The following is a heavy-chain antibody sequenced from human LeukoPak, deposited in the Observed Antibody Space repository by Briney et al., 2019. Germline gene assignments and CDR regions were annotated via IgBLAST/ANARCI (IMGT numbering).Heavy chain of an antibody. Sequence: SVKVSCKASGGTFSSYAISWVRQAPGQGLGWMGGIIPIFGTANYAQKFQGRVTITADESTSTAYMELSSLRSEDTAVYYCARAARKDYDFWSGYPYWFDPWGQGTLVTVSS. CDR1: GGTFSSYA. CDR2: IIPIFGTA. V-gene: IGHV1-69*01. J-gene: IGHJ5*02. D-gene: IGHD3-3*01. CDR3: ARAARKDYDFWSGYPYWFDP.